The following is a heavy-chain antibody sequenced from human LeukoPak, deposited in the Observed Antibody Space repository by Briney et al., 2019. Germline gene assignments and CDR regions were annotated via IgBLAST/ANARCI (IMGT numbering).Heavy chain of an antibody. CDR3: AREGKFYGGTAYFDL. J-gene: IGHJ2*01. D-gene: IGHD4-23*01. CDR2: VYYSGST. Sequence: SETLSLTCVVSGGSVSGYYWGWIRQPPGRGLEWIGYVYYSGSTNYNPSFKSRITISVDTSRNQFSLQLSSVTAADTAVYYCAREGKFYGGTAYFDLWGRGTLVTVSS. CDR1: GGSVSGYY. V-gene: IGHV4-59*02.